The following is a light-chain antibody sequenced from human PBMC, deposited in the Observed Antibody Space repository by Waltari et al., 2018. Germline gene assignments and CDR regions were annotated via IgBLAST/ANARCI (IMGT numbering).Light chain of an antibody. Sequence: DIQMTQSPSTLSASVGDRVTITCRASQSISNWLAWYQQKPGKAPKLLIYKASTLQSGVPSRFSGSGSGTEFTLTINSLQPDDFATYYCQQYSSDSTFGQGTKVEIK. CDR3: QQYSSDST. CDR1: QSISNW. J-gene: IGKJ1*01. CDR2: KAS. V-gene: IGKV1-5*03.